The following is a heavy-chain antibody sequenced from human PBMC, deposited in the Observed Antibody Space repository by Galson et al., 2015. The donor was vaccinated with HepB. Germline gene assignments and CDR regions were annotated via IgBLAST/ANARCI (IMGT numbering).Heavy chain of an antibody. CDR2: INPNSGGT. J-gene: IGHJ4*02. CDR1: GYTFTGYY. V-gene: IGHV1-2*02. Sequence: SVKVSCKSSGYTFTGYYMHWVRQAPGQGLEWMGWINPNSGGTNYAQKFQGRVTMTRDTSISTAYMELSRLRSDDTAVYYCARGGENLYQLLLSNFDYWGQGTLVTVSS. CDR3: ARGGENLYQLLLSNFDY. D-gene: IGHD2-2*01.